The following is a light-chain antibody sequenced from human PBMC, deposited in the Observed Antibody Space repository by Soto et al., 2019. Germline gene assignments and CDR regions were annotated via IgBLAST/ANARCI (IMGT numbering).Light chain of an antibody. V-gene: IGLV2-14*01. CDR2: EVS. Sequence: QSVLTQPASVSGSPGQSITISCTGTSSDVGGYNYVSWYQLHPGKAPKLMVYEVSNRPSGVSNRFSGSKSGNTASLTISGLEAEDEVDYYSSSYTSSTAYVFGTGTKVTVL. J-gene: IGLJ1*01. CDR1: SSDVGGYNY. CDR3: SSYTSSTAYV.